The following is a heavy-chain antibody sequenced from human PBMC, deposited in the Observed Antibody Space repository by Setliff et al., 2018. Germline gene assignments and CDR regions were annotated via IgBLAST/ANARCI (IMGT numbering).Heavy chain of an antibody. CDR3: ARGYRGYYNFWSGSQGANWFDP. V-gene: IGHV1-18*01. CDR2: ISAYNGNT. CDR1: GYTFTSYG. Sequence: ASVKVSCKASGYTFTSYGISWVRQAPGQGLEWMGWISAYNGNTNYAQKLQGRVTMTTDTSTSTAYMELSSLRSEDTAVYYCARGYRGYYNFWSGSQGANWFDPWGQGTLVTVSS. J-gene: IGHJ5*02. D-gene: IGHD3-3*01.